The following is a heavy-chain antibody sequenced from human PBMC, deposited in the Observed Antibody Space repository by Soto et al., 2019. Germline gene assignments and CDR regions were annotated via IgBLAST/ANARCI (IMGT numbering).Heavy chain of an antibody. Sequence: QVQLVESGGGVVQPGRSLRLSCAASGFTFSIHAMHWVRQAPGKGLEWVAVISYDVNNIVYADYVKGRFTISRDNSENTLSLQMNRLREEDTGVYYCARRDSYGGPNNCGMDVWGQGTTVTV. J-gene: IGHJ6*02. CDR2: ISYDVNNI. V-gene: IGHV3-30-3*01. D-gene: IGHD5-18*01. CDR1: GFTFSIHA. CDR3: ARRDSYGGPNNCGMDV.